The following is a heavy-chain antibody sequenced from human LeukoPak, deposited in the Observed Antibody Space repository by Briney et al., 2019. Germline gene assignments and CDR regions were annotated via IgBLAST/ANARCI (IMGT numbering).Heavy chain of an antibody. CDR1: GGSISSYY. V-gene: IGHV4-59*01. D-gene: IGHD6-19*01. CDR2: IHYSGST. CDR3: AKVGENSGWTPYEGNYYYYMDV. Sequence: SETLSLTCTVSGGSISSYYWSWIRQPPGKGVEWIGYIHYSGSTNYNPSLKSRVTISVDTSKNQFSLKVSSVTAADTAVYYCAKVGENSGWTPYEGNYYYYMDVWGKGTTVTISS. J-gene: IGHJ6*03.